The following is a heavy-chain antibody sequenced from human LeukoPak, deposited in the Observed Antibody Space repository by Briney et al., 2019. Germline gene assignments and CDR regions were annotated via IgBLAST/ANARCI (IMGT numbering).Heavy chain of an antibody. Sequence: GGSLRLSCAASGFTFSSYWMSWVRQAPGKGLEWVANIKQDGSEKYYVDSVKGRFTISRDNAKNSLYLQMNSLRAEDTAVYYCAKDPAMVRGVIITNGGHWFDPWGQGTLVTVSS. V-gene: IGHV3-7*01. CDR1: GFTFSSYW. CDR2: IKQDGSEK. J-gene: IGHJ5*02. D-gene: IGHD3-10*01. CDR3: AKDPAMVRGVIITNGGHWFDP.